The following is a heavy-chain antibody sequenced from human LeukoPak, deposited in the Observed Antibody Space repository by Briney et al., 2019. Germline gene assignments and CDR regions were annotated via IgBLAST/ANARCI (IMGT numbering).Heavy chain of an antibody. CDR3: AKDRSYGADPFDY. CDR2: IWYDGSNK. CDR1: GFTFSSHG. V-gene: IGHV3-33*06. Sequence: GRSLRLSCAASGFTFSSHGMHWVRQAPGKGLEWVAVIWYDGSNKYYADSVKGRFTISRDNSKNTLYLQMNSLRAEDTAVYYCAKDRSYGADPFDYWGQGTLVTVSS. J-gene: IGHJ4*02. D-gene: IGHD1-26*01.